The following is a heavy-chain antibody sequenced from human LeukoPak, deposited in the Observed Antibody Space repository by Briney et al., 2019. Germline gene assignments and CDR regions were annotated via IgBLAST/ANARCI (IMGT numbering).Heavy chain of an antibody. CDR1: GLTFSYYA. CDR2: RSATDDLT. CDR3: ARTGDALSYFDP. D-gene: IGHD5-24*01. V-gene: IGHV3-23*01. Sequence: GGSLRLSCGASGLTFSYYAMYWVREARGRGREWVPGRSATDDLTHYTHSANARFTTSSDNSQNPRSLDMTNPRAEDTALCYWARTGDALSYFDPWGQGTLVTVSS. J-gene: IGHJ5*02.